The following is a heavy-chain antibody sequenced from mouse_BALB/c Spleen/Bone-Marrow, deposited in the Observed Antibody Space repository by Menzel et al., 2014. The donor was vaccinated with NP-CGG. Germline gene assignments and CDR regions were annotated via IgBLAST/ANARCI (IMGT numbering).Heavy chain of an antibody. J-gene: IGHJ3*01. CDR1: GFNIKDTY. CDR2: TDPANGNT. Sequence: EVQVVESGAELVKPGASVKLSCTASGFNIKDTYMHWVKQRPEQGLEWIGRTDPANGNTKYDPKFQGKATITADTSSNTAYLQLSSLTSEDTAVYYCASYYYGSSLFAYWGQGTLVTVSA. D-gene: IGHD1-1*01. CDR3: ASYYYGSSLFAY. V-gene: IGHV14-3*02.